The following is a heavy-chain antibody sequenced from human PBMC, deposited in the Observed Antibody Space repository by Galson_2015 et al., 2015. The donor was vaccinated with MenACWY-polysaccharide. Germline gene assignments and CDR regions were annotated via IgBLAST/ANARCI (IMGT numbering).Heavy chain of an antibody. Sequence: SLRLSCAASGFTFNTHWMRWVRHAPGKGLMWVSRINRDGSNTDYADSVKGRFTISRDNAKNTLFLQMNSLRAEDTAVYYCARGITSSNWGQGTLVTVSS. D-gene: IGHD6-6*01. CDR3: ARGITSSN. V-gene: IGHV3-74*01. CDR2: INRDGSNT. J-gene: IGHJ1*01. CDR1: GFTFNTHW.